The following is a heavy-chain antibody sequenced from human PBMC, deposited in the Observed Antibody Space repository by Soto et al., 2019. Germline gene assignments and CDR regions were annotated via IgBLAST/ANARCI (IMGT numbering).Heavy chain of an antibody. CDR2: IGTLRDT. CDR3: ARGSRLGSGTLRPRPSDILDM. V-gene: IGHV3-13*01. J-gene: IGHJ3*02. Sequence: GGSLRLSCIASGFMFRVYDMRWVRQVEGKGVEWVSAIGTLRDTYYGDSVQGRFNISRDDAVSSPYLLLNSARVGDTALYSCARGSRLGSGTLRPRPSDILDMRGQGTTVTVSS. CDR1: GFMFRVYD. D-gene: IGHD3-10*01.